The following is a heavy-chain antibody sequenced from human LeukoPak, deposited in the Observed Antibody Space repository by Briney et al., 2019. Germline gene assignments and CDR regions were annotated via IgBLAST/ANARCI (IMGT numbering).Heavy chain of an antibody. CDR2: IWYDGSNK. CDR1: GFTFSSYG. D-gene: IGHD3-22*01. J-gene: IGHJ4*02. Sequence: GGSLRLSCAASGFTFSSYGMHWVRQAPGQGLEWVAVIWYDGSNKYYADSVKGRFTISRDNSKNTLYLQMNSLRAEDTAVYYCARVRRYYDSSGQFDYWGQGTLVTVSS. V-gene: IGHV3-33*01. CDR3: ARVRRYYDSSGQFDY.